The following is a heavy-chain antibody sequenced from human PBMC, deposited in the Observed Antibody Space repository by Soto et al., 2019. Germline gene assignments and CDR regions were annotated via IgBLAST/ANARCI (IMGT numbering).Heavy chain of an antibody. D-gene: IGHD2-2*02. V-gene: IGHV1-46*01. J-gene: IGHJ4*02. CDR1: GYSFTFYY. CDR3: ARGRRHTF. CDR2: INPDGGAT. Sequence: QVQLLQSGAEVKKPGASVIISCKASGYSFTFYYIYWVRQAPGQGLEWIGKINPDGGATTYAQTFQGRVAITSDASTGTVYLELSSFTSDDTAVYFCARGRRHTFWGQGTLVSVSS.